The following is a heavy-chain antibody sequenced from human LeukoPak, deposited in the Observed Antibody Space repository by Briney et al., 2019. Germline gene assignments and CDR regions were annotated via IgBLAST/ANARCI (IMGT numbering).Heavy chain of an antibody. J-gene: IGHJ5*02. CDR1: GGTFSSYA. CDR3: ARSLVVIHPSWFDP. D-gene: IGHD3-22*01. Sequence: AASVKVSCKASGGTFSSYAISWVRQAPGQGLEWMGGIIPIFGTANYAQKFQGRVTITTDESTSTAYMELSSLRSEDTAVYYCARSLVVIHPSWFDPWGQGTLVTVSS. V-gene: IGHV1-69*05. CDR2: IIPIFGTA.